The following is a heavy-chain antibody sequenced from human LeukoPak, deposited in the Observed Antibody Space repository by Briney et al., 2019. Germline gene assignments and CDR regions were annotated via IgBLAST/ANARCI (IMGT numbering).Heavy chain of an antibody. CDR1: GFTFSSYA. CDR3: ARVGGFGSSWYYFDY. V-gene: IGHV3-23*01. D-gene: IGHD6-13*01. Sequence: GGSLRLSCAASGFTFSSYAMSWVRQAPGKGLEWVSAISGSGGSTYYADSVKGRFTISRDNSKNTLYLQMNSLRAEDTAVYYCARVGGFGSSWYYFDYWGQGTLVTVSS. J-gene: IGHJ4*02. CDR2: ISGSGGST.